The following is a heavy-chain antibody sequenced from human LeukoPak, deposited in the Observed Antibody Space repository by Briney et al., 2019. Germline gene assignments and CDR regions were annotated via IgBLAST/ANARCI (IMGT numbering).Heavy chain of an antibody. D-gene: IGHD6-19*01. CDR3: GRDSSISGWYELGY. J-gene: IGHJ4*02. V-gene: IGHV3-53*01. Sequence: PGGSLRLSCAASGFSVSASYMSWVRPAPGEGVESGSVISNEGATYYADSLKGRFSISRHDSKHTVPLQMNSLRAEDAVVYFCGRDSSISGWYELGYWGQGTLVTVSS. CDR2: ISNEGAT. CDR1: GFSVSASY.